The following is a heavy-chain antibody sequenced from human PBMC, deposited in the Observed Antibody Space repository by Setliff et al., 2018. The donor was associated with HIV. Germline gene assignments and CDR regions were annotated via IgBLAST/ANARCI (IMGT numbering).Heavy chain of an antibody. D-gene: IGHD3-16*01. CDR3: VKNLYTEMWGEIFDS. Sequence: GGSLRLSCVASGFTFSSYAMHWVRQAPGKGLEWVAVIWHDGSNQYYADSVKGRFTISRDNSRNTQYLQMNSLSVEDTAVYYCVKNLYTEMWGEIFDSWGRGTLVTVSS. V-gene: IGHV3-33*08. J-gene: IGHJ4*02. CDR2: IWHDGSNQ. CDR1: GFTFSSYA.